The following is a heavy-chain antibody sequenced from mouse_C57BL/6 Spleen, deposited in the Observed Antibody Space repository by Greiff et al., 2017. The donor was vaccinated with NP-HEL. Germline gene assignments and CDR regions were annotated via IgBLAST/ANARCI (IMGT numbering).Heavy chain of an antibody. Sequence: VQLQESGPELVKPGASVKISCKASGYAFSSSWMNWVKQRPGKGLEWIGRIYPGDGDTNYNGKFKGKATLTADKSSSTAYMQLSSLTSEDSAVYYCARCGYYGEYAMDYWGQGTSVTVAS. CDR2: IYPGDGDT. J-gene: IGHJ4*01. D-gene: IGHD2-3*01. V-gene: IGHV1-82*01. CDR1: GYAFSSSW. CDR3: ARCGYYGEYAMDY.